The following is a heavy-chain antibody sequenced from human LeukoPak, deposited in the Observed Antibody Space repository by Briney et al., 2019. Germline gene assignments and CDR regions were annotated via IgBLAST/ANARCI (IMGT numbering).Heavy chain of an antibody. D-gene: IGHD3-22*01. Sequence: GGSLRLSCAASGFTFSSYAMHWVRQAPGKGLEWVAVISYDGSNKYYADSVKGRFTISRDNSKNTLYLQMNSLRAEDTAVYYCARGAFDYYDSSGYYSPLDYWGQGTLVTVSS. CDR2: ISYDGSNK. V-gene: IGHV3-30-3*01. J-gene: IGHJ4*02. CDR3: ARGAFDYYDSSGYYSPLDY. CDR1: GFTFSSYA.